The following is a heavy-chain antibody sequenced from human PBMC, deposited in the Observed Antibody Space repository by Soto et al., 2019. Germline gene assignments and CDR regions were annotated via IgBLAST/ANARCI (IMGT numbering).Heavy chain of an antibody. V-gene: IGHV1-46*03. D-gene: IGHD3-16*01. J-gene: IGHJ4*02. CDR3: SRVDPGEPYTFDH. CDR2: INPFDGSR. Sequence: ASVKVSCKASGYIFTSYYLHWVRQAPGQGLEWMGWINPFDGSRMFAQSFQGRVTFTRDTSTSTVYMELSGLRSDDTAVYYCSRVDPGEPYTFDHCGQGTLVPGYS. CDR1: GYIFTSYY.